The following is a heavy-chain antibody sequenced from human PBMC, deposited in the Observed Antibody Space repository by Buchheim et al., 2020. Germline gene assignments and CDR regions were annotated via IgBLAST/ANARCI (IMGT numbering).Heavy chain of an antibody. D-gene: IGHD5-18*01. J-gene: IGHJ4*02. CDR3: AASSFLDTAMVFDY. CDR1: GSSISSGSYY. Sequence: QVQLQESGPGLVKPSQTLSLTCTVSGSSISSGSYYWTWIRQPAGKGLEWIGRIYATGSTHYHSSLKSRVSISLDPFKNQLSLTLSSVTAADTAVYYCAASSFLDTAMVFDYWGRGAL. CDR2: IYATGST. V-gene: IGHV4-61*02.